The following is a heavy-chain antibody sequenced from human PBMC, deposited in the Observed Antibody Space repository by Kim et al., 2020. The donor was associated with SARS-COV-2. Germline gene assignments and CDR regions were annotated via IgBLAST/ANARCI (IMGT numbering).Heavy chain of an antibody. J-gene: IGHJ6*02. CDR2: ISAYNGNT. Sequence: ASVKVSCKASGYTFTSYGISWVRQDPGQGLEWMGWISAYNGNTNYAQKLQGRVTMTTDTSTSTAYMELRSLRSDDTAVYYCAREGHYYGSGSYPTEVYYYYGMDVWGQGTTVTVSS. CDR1: GYTFTSYG. CDR3: AREGHYYGSGSYPTEVYYYYGMDV. V-gene: IGHV1-18*01. D-gene: IGHD3-10*01.